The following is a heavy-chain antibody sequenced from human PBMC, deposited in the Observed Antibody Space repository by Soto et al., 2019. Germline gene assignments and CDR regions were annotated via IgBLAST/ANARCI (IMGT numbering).Heavy chain of an antibody. CDR2: INPSGGST. Sequence: ASVKVSCKASGHTFTSYYMHWVRQAPGQGLEWMGIINPSGGSTSYAQKFQGRVTMTRDTSTSTVYMELSSLRSEDTAVYYCASLSGYCSGGSCYRADYYYYYYMDVWGKGTTVTVSS. CDR3: ASLSGYCSGGSCYRADYYYYYYMDV. J-gene: IGHJ6*03. D-gene: IGHD2-15*01. CDR1: GHTFTSYY. V-gene: IGHV1-46*03.